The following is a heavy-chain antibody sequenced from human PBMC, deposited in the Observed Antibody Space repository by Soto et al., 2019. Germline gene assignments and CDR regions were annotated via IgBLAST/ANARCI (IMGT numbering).Heavy chain of an antibody. Sequence: SETLSLTCTVSGGSVSSGSYYWSWLRQPPGKGLEWIGYIYYSGSTNYNPSLKSRVTISVDTSKNQFSLKLSSVTAADTAVYYCARGYDFWGYYYYYCMDVWGQGTTVTVSS. V-gene: IGHV4-61*01. D-gene: IGHD3-3*01. CDR3: ARGYDFWGYYYYYCMDV. CDR1: GGSVSSGSYY. J-gene: IGHJ6*02. CDR2: IYYSGST.